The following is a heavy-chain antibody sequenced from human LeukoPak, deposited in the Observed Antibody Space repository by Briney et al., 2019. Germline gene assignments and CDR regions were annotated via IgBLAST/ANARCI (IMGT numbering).Heavy chain of an antibody. Sequence: PSETLSLTCTVSGGSISGYYWSWLRQSAEKGLEWIGRIPASGSTNYNPSLKTRVSMSVDTSKNQLFLMLTSVTAADTAVYYCARGPSGATPFDYWGQGTLVTVSS. CDR1: GGSISGYY. V-gene: IGHV4-4*07. D-gene: IGHD1-26*01. CDR3: ARGPSGATPFDY. CDR2: IPASGST. J-gene: IGHJ4*02.